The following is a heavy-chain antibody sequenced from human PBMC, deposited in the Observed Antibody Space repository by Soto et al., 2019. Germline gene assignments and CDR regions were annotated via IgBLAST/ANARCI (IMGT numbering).Heavy chain of an antibody. D-gene: IGHD2-2*01. Sequence: GGSLRLSCAASGFTFDDYAMHWVRQAPGKGLEWVSGISWNSGSIGYADSVKGRFTISRDNAKNSLYLQMNSLRAEDTALYYCAKDMSSTSSGDYYYYYGMDAWGQGTTVTVSS. CDR3: AKDMSSTSSGDYYYYYGMDA. CDR1: GFTFDDYA. J-gene: IGHJ6*02. V-gene: IGHV3-9*01. CDR2: ISWNSGSI.